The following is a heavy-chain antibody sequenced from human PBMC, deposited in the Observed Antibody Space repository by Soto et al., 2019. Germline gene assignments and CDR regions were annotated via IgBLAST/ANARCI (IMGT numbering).Heavy chain of an antibody. CDR2: IIPFFGTA. D-gene: IGHD3-22*01. CDR3: TGYYDSSGYNYPGPIS. V-gene: IGHV1-69*13. Sequence: SVKVSCKASGGTFSSYAISWVRQAPGQVFDCLGGIIPFFGTANYALKFQGRVTFSADESTSTAYIELSSLRSEDTAVYYCTGYYDSSGYNYPGPISWGQGTLVTVSS. CDR1: GGTFSSYA. J-gene: IGHJ4*02.